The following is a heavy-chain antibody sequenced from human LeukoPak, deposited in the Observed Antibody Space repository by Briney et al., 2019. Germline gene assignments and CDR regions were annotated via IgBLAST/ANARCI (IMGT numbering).Heavy chain of an antibody. CDR3: ARVARGGFDP. V-gene: IGHV3-72*01. J-gene: IGHJ5*02. CDR1: GFTFSDHY. Sequence: PGGSLRLSCAASGFTFSDHYMDWVRQAPGKGLEWVGRIRTKANSYTTEYAASVKGRFTISRDDSKNSLYLQMNSLKTEDTAVYYCARVARGGFDPWGQGILVTVSS. CDR2: IRTKANSYTT.